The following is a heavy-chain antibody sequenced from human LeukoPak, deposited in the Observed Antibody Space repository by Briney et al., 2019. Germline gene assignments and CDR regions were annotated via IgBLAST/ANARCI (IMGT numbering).Heavy chain of an antibody. CDR1: GGILSKWS. J-gene: IGHJ4*02. CDR2: IIPEFDEA. Sequence: ASVKVSCRASGGILSKWSISWMRQAPGQGLEWVGTIIPEFDEAHYAQKLQGRVTISADDSATAAYLELSSLRSDDTAVYYCASGGVTVYSYGPDYWGQGTLVAVSS. CDR3: ASGGVTVYSYGPDY. D-gene: IGHD5-18*01. V-gene: IGHV1-69*13.